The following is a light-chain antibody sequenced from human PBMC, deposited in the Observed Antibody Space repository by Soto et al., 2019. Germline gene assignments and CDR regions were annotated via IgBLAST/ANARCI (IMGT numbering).Light chain of an antibody. Sequence: QLVLTQSPSASASMGASVKLTCTLSSGHSDYGIAWHQQQPDKGPRYLMKLNRDGSHNKGDGIPDRFSGSSAGAERYLIISRLQSYDEADYYCQTLDPVVVFGGGTKVTVL. CDR1: SGHSDYG. CDR3: QTLDPVVV. V-gene: IGLV4-69*01. CDR2: LNRDGSH. J-gene: IGLJ2*01.